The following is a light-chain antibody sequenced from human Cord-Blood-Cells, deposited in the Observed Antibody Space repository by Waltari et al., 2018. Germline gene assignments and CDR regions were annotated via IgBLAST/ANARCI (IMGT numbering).Light chain of an antibody. J-gene: IGLJ3*02. Sequence: QSALTQPASVSGSPGQSITISCTGTSSDVGSYNLVSWYQQHPGKAPKLMIYEGSKRPSVVSNRFSGYKSGNTASLTISGLQAEDEADYYCCSYAGSSTVFGGGTKLTVL. CDR1: SSDVGSYNL. CDR2: EGS. CDR3: CSYAGSSTV. V-gene: IGLV2-23*01.